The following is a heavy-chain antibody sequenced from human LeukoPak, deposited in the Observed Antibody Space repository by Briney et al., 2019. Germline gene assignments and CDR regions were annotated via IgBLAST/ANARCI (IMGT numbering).Heavy chain of an antibody. CDR3: ARDINFYGDNLFDY. CDR1: GFTFSSYW. D-gene: IGHD4-23*01. CDR2: IKQDGSEK. Sequence: GGSLRLSCAASGFTFSSYWMSWVRQAPGKGLEWVANIKQDGSEKYYVDSVKGRFTISRDNAKNSLYLQMNSLRAEDTAVYYCARDINFYGDNLFDYWGQGTLVTVSS. V-gene: IGHV3-7*01. J-gene: IGHJ4*02.